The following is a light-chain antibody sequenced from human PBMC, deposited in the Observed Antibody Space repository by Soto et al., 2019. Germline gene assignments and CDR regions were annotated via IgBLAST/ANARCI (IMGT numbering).Light chain of an antibody. CDR1: SGSVSASYY. Sequence: QAVVTQVPSFSVSPGGTVTLTCGLSSGSVSASYYPSWYQQTPGQAPRTLIYSTSTRSSGVPDRFSGAILGNKAALTITGAQADDESDYYCVLYRGRGISVCGGRTKLTVL. V-gene: IGLV8-61*01. CDR3: VLYRGRGISV. CDR2: STS. J-gene: IGLJ2*01.